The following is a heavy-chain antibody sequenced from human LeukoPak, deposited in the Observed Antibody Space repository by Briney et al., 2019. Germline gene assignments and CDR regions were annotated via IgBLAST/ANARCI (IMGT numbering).Heavy chain of an antibody. D-gene: IGHD5-12*01. CDR2: VKSDGIST. CDR1: GFTFSSYW. Sequence: GGPLRLSCAASGFTFSSYWMHWVRQAPGKGLVWVSLVKSDGISTNYADSVKGRFTISRDNAKNTLYLQMNSLRADDTAVYYCARDKGYAVDYWGQGTLVTVSS. V-gene: IGHV3-74*01. J-gene: IGHJ4*01. CDR3: ARDKGYAVDY.